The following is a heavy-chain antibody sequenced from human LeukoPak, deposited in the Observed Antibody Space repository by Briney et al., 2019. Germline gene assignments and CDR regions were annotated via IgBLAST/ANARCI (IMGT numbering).Heavy chain of an antibody. CDR3: ARDQRCSGGSCYSDRFDY. CDR2: ISAYNGNT. D-gene: IGHD2-15*01. J-gene: IGHJ4*02. CDR1: GYTFTSYG. V-gene: IGHV1-18*04. Sequence: ASVKVSCKASGYTFTSYGISWVRQAPGQGLEWTGWISAYNGNTNYAQKLQGRVTMTTDTSTSTAYMELRSLRSDDTAVYYCARDQRCSGGSCYSDRFDYWGQGTLVTVSS.